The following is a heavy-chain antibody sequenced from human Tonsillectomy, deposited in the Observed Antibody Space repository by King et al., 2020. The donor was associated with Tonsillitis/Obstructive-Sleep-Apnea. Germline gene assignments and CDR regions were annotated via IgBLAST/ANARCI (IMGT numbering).Heavy chain of an antibody. D-gene: IGHD3-10*02. Sequence: QLVQSGAEVKKPGAAVKVSCKASGYTFTGSYMHWVRQAPGQGLEWMGRINPNSGGTNYAQKFWGRVTMTRDTTLSTTYMELSRLRSDDTAVYYSAREDCSGSYRKNDPCGQGTLGTVST. CDR1: GYTFTGSY. J-gene: IGHJ5*02. CDR2: INPNSGGT. V-gene: IGHV1-2*06. CDR3: AREDCSGSYRKNDP.